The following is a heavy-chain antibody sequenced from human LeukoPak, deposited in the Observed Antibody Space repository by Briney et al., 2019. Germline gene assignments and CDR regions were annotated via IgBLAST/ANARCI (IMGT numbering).Heavy chain of an antibody. D-gene: IGHD3-10*01. CDR3: ARDSGDYFHY. J-gene: IGHJ4*02. Sequence: GGSLRLSCAASGFTFSSYAMHWVRQAPGKGLEWVAIISNDGSDKYYADSVRGRFTLSRDNSKNTMYLQMNSPRAEDMAVYYCARDSGDYFHYWGQGTLVTVSS. CDR1: GFTFSSYA. CDR2: ISNDGSDK. V-gene: IGHV3-33*01.